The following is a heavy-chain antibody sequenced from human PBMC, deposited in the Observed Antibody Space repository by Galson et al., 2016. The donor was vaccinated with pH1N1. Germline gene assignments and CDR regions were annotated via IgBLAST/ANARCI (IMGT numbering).Heavy chain of an antibody. CDR2: MNPNTGGT. D-gene: IGHD6-19*01. J-gene: IGHJ4*02. CDR1: GYTLNNYD. V-gene: IGHV1-8*03. Sequence: SVKVSCKASGYTLNNYDINWVRQTPGQGLEWMGWMNPNTGGTDSAQKFQGRVTLTRNTSEGTAFMELSNLRSDDTAVYYCARGHPLGSISGWVWGQGSLVTVSS. CDR3: ARGHPLGSISGWV.